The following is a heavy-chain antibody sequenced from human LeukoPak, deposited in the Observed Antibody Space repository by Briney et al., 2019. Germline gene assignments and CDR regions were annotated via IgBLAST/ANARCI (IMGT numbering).Heavy chain of an antibody. CDR2: ISGSAHKI. CDR3: AGRPTGYSSGYIH. CDR1: GITFSNYA. J-gene: IGHJ4*02. D-gene: IGHD5-18*01. V-gene: IGHV3-23*01. Sequence: GGSLRLSCVASGITFSNYAVSWVRQAPEKRLDWVSVISGSAHKIRYADSVKGRFTISRDNSENIVYLQMNNLRVEDTAVYYCAGRPTGYSSGYIHWGQGTLVTVSS.